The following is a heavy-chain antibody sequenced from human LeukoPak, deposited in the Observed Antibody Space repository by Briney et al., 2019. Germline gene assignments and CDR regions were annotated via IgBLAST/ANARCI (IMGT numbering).Heavy chain of an antibody. CDR3: AKVHIADPYGVSDY. CDR2: ISDSGSSA. V-gene: IGHV3-23*01. D-gene: IGHD3-16*01. Sequence: PGGSLRLSCAASGFTFSNYAMSWARQAPGKGLEWVSAISDSGSSAYYADSVMGRLTISRDNSQNTLYLQMNSLRVEDTAVYYCAKVHIADPYGVSDYWGQGTLVTVSS. CDR1: GFTFSNYA. J-gene: IGHJ4*02.